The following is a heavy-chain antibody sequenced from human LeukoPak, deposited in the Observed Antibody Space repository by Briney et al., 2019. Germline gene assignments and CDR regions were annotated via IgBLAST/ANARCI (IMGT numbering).Heavy chain of an antibody. D-gene: IGHD6-19*01. V-gene: IGHV4-59*01. CDR3: ARVDSGRSGVYYFDF. Sequence: PSETLSPTCSVSGGSIDRNYWTWIRQPPGKGLEWIGLIYYSGSANYNAFLKSRVTISEDKSKNQIYLTMTSVTAADTAVYYCARVDSGRSGVYYFDFWGQGTLLIVSS. CDR1: GGSIDRNY. J-gene: IGHJ4*02. CDR2: IYYSGSA.